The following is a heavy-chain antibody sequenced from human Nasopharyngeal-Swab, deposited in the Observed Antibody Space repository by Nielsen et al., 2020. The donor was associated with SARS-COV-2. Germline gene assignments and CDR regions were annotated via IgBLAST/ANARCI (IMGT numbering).Heavy chain of an antibody. CDR2: INSDGGSS. V-gene: IGHV3-74*01. J-gene: IGHJ4*02. CDR3: ARGGYGAIDY. Sequence: GESLNISCAASGFTFSSLWMHWVRQAPGKGLVWVSYINSDGGSSTYADSVKGRFTISRDNAKNTLYLQMDSLRAEDTAVYYCARGGYGAIDYWGQGALVTVSS. CDR1: GFTFSSLW. D-gene: IGHD4-17*01.